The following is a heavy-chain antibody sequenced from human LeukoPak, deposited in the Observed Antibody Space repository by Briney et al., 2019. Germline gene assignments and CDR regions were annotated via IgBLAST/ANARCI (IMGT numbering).Heavy chain of an antibody. J-gene: IGHJ2*01. CDR2: IYHSGTT. Sequence: SETLSLTCAVSGYSITSSSWWGWIRQPPGKGLEWIGYIYHSGTTYYNPSLQSRVTMSVDTSKNQFSLKLSSVTAADTAVYYCARDRYGDYANARYFDLWGRGTLVTVSS. CDR1: GYSITSSSW. V-gene: IGHV4-28*03. CDR3: ARDRYGDYANARYFDL. D-gene: IGHD4-17*01.